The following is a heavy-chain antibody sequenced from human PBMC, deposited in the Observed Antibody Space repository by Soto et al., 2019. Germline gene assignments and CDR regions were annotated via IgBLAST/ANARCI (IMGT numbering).Heavy chain of an antibody. V-gene: IGHV3-30*03. Sequence: QVQLVESGGGVVQPGRSLRLSCAASGFIFNSYGMHWIRQAPGKGLEWVAVISYDGSNIFYADSVKGRFTISRDNSNNTLYLQMNSLRGDDTAVYYCARGVRGVATIAIGFYLDSWGQGTLVTTSS. CDR1: GFIFNSYG. CDR2: ISYDGSNI. J-gene: IGHJ4*02. CDR3: ARGVRGVATIAIGFYLDS. D-gene: IGHD5-12*01.